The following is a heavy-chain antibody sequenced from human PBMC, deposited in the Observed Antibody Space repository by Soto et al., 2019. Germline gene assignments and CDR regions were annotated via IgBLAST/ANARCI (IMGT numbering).Heavy chain of an antibody. J-gene: IGHJ4*02. CDR3: AKSPNFYCSSYHCYKYYFDY. D-gene: IGHD2-2*01. CDR1: GFTFNTFG. V-gene: IGHV3-30*18. Sequence: GGSLRLSCAASGFTFNTFGMHWVRQAPGKGLEWVAVISYDGSDKYYSDSVRGRFTISRDNSMDTLYLQMNSLRTEDTAVYYCAKSPNFYCSSYHCYKYYFDYWGQGTLVTVSS. CDR2: ISYDGSDK.